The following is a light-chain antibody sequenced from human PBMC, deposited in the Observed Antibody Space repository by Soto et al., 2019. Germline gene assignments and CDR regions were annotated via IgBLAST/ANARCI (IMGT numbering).Light chain of an antibody. CDR3: QQRSNWPPTWT. Sequence: EIELTQSPATLSLSPGERATLSCRASQSVSSYLAWYQQKPGQAPRLLIYHASNRATGIPARFSGSGSGTDFTLTISSLEPEDFAVYYCQQRSNWPPTWTFGQGTKVEIK. CDR1: QSVSSY. J-gene: IGKJ1*01. V-gene: IGKV3-11*01. CDR2: HAS.